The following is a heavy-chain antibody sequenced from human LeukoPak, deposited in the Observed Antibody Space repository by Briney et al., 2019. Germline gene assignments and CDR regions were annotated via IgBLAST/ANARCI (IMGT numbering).Heavy chain of an antibody. D-gene: IGHD2-15*01. CDR2: IYTSGST. CDR1: GGSISSYY. Sequence: SETLSLTCTVSGGSISSYYWSWIRQPAGKGLEWIGRIYTSGSTNYNPSLKSRVTISVDTSKNQFSLKLSSVTAADTAVYYCARDRLYCSGGSCYSWWFDPWGQGTLVTVSS. CDR3: ARDRLYCSGGSCYSWWFDP. V-gene: IGHV4-4*07. J-gene: IGHJ5*02.